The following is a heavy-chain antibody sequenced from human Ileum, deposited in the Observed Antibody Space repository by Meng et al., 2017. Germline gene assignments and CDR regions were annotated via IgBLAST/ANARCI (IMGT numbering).Heavy chain of an antibody. V-gene: IGHV3-21*01. Sequence: GESLKISCAASGLNFSNYDMNWVRQAPGKGLEWVASISSNGENIYYADSLKGRFTISRDNANNSLFLQMNSLRAEDKAVYYCAREPPLRVWSGSQTFDTWGQGTLVTVSS. CDR1: GLNFSNYD. D-gene: IGHD3-3*01. CDR3: AREPPLRVWSGSQTFDT. CDR2: ISSNGENI. J-gene: IGHJ5*02.